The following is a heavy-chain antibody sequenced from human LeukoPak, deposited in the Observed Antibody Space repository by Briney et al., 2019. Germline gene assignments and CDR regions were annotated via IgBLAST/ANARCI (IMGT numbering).Heavy chain of an antibody. CDR3: ARAIAVVDY. Sequence: GASVKVSCKVSGYTLTEMSIHWVRQAPGGALEWMGGFDPEDGETVYAPKFQGRVTMTEDTSADTAYMELSRLRSDDTAVYFCARAIAVVDYWGQGTLVTVSS. CDR2: FDPEDGET. CDR1: GYTLTEMS. V-gene: IGHV1-24*01. J-gene: IGHJ4*02. D-gene: IGHD6-19*01.